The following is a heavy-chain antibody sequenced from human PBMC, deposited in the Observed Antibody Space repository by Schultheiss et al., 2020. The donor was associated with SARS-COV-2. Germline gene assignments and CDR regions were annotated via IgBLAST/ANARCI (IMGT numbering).Heavy chain of an antibody. CDR1: GFSFSTYA. V-gene: IGHV3-30*01. J-gene: IGHJ6*02. Sequence: GGSLRLSCAASGFSFSTYAMHWVRQAPGKGLEWVAVVSYGGTNKYYADSVKGRFTISRDNSKNSLYLQMNSLRAEDTAVYYCARDGPVLRFLEWLSPPSYYYYYGMDVWGQGTTVTVSS. CDR3: ARDGPVLRFLEWLSPPSYYYYYGMDV. D-gene: IGHD3-3*01. CDR2: VSYGGTNK.